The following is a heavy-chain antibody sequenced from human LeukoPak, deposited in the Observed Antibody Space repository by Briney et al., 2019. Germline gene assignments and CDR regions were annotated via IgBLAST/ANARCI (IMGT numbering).Heavy chain of an antibody. V-gene: IGHV5-51*01. CDR1: GYSFTSYW. Sequence: GESLQISCQGSGYSFTSYWIGWVRPMPGKGLEWMGIIYPGDSDTRYSPSFQGQVTISAHKSISTAYLQWSSLKASDTAMYYCARHEAEYSTPANWGQGTLVTVSS. J-gene: IGHJ4*02. CDR3: ARHEAEYSTPAN. D-gene: IGHD6-6*01. CDR2: IYPGDSDT.